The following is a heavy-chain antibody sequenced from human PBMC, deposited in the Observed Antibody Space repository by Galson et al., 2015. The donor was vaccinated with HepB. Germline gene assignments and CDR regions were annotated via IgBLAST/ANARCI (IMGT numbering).Heavy chain of an antibody. J-gene: IGHJ6*02. D-gene: IGHD1-7*01. CDR1: GYRFTSYW. CDR3: AKLGGALSQAYYGMDV. V-gene: IGHV5-51*03. CDR2: IYPGDSDT. Sequence: QSGAEVKKPGDSLKISCKGSGYRFTSYWIGWVRQMPGKGLEWMGIIYPGDSDTRYSPSFQGQVTISADKSISTAYLQWSSLKASDTAMYYCAKLGGALSQAYYGMDVWGQGTTVTVSS.